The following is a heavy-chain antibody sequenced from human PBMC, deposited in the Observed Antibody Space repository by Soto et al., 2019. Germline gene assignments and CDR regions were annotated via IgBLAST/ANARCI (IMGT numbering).Heavy chain of an antibody. CDR1: GGSISSSSYY. D-gene: IGHD1-26*01. CDR3: ERRGATTCSHWYFDL. Sequence: QLQLQESGPGLVKPSETLSLTCTVSGGSISSSSYYWGWIRQPPGKGLEWIGSIYYSGSTYYNPSLKCRVTISVDTSKNQFSLKLSSVTAADTAVYYCERRGATTCSHWYFDLWGRGTLVTVSS. J-gene: IGHJ2*01. V-gene: IGHV4-39*01. CDR2: IYYSGST.